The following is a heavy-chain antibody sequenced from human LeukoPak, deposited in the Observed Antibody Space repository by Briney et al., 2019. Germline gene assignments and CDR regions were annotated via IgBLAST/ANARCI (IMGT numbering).Heavy chain of an antibody. CDR2: ISPYNINT. J-gene: IGHJ4*02. Sequence: ASVKVSCKASGYTFTTYGITWVRQAPGQGLEWMGWISPYNINTRFAQNLQGRVAMTTDTSTSTAYMELRSLRSDDTAVYYCARVGVGATMAVDYWGQGTLVTVSS. D-gene: IGHD1-26*01. V-gene: IGHV1-18*01. CDR1: GYTFTTYG. CDR3: ARVGVGATMAVDY.